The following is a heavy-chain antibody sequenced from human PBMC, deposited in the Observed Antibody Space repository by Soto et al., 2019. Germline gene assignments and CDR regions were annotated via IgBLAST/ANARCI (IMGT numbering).Heavy chain of an antibody. CDR1: GYTFTRHY. CDR3: ALQPQSGAFDI. V-gene: IGHV1-46*01. J-gene: IGHJ3*02. Sequence: QVQLVQSGAEVKKPGASVKVSCKASGYTFTRHYMHWVRQAPGQGLEWMGIINPSGGSTSYGQKFQGRVTMTRDASTSTVYMELSSLRSEDTAVYYCALQPQSGAFDIWGQVTMVIVSS. CDR2: INPSGGST. D-gene: IGHD5-18*01.